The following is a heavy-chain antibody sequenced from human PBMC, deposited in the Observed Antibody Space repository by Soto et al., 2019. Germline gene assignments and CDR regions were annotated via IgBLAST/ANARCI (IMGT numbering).Heavy chain of an antibody. Sequence: PSETLSLTCTVSGGSISSYYWSWIRQPPGKGLEWIGYIYYSGSTNYNPSLKSRVTISVDTSKNQFSLKLSSVTAADTAVYYCARHGAKYVWFDPWGQGTLVTVSS. CDR2: IYYSGST. D-gene: IGHD3-16*01. CDR3: ARHGAKYVWFDP. V-gene: IGHV4-59*08. J-gene: IGHJ5*02. CDR1: GGSISSYY.